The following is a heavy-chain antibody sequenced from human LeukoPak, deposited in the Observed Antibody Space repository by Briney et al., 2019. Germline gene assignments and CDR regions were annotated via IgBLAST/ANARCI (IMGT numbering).Heavy chain of an antibody. V-gene: IGHV4-59*01. D-gene: IGHD2-21*02. CDR2: IYYSGST. Sequence: SETLSLTCTVSGGSISSYYWSWIRQPPGKGLEWIGYIYYSGSTNYNPSLKSRVTISVDTSKNQFSLKLSSVTAADTAVYYCARGVAYCGGDCYSPVRLYYDYYMDGCGKGTPVT. CDR1: GGSISSYY. J-gene: IGHJ6*03. CDR3: ARGVAYCGGDCYSPVRLYYDYYMDG.